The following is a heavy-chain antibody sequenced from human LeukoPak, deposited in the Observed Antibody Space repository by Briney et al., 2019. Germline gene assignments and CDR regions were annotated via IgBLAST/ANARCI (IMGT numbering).Heavy chain of an antibody. CDR3: ATVSHLVGATVGYYYGMDV. Sequence: VASVKVSCKASGYTFTSYYMHWVRQAPGKGLEWMGGFDPEDGETIYAQKFQGRVTMTEDTSTDTAYMELSSLKSEDTAVYYCATVSHLVGATVGYYYGMDVWGQGTTVTVSS. V-gene: IGHV1-24*01. D-gene: IGHD1-26*01. CDR2: FDPEDGET. J-gene: IGHJ6*02. CDR1: GYTFTSYY.